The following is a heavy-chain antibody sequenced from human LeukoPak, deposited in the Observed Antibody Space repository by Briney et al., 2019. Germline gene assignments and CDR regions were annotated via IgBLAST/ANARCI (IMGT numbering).Heavy chain of an antibody. CDR3: ARVFDSSGYPGY. D-gene: IGHD3-22*01. CDR1: GGSIRSSSYY. CDR2: IYYSGST. J-gene: IGHJ4*02. Sequence: SETLSLTCTVSGGSIRSSSYYWGWIRQPPGKGLEWIGSIYYSGSTYCNPSLKSRVTISVDTSKNQFSLKVTSVTAADTAVYCCARVFDSSGYPGYWGQGTLVTVS. V-gene: IGHV4-39*01.